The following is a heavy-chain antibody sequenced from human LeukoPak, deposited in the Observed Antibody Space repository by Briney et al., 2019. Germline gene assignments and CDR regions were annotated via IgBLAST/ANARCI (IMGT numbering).Heavy chain of an antibody. CDR2: LYYSGST. CDR3: ASAVYYYMDV. CDR1: GGSISRGDYY. V-gene: IGHV4-30-4*08. J-gene: IGHJ6*03. Sequence: PSQTLSLTCTVSGGSISRGDYYWIWIPPPPEEGLVCCGYLYYSGSTFYNPSLKSRVTITVDTSKNHFPPNLLSVTPRDTPGYFCASAVYYYMDVWGKGNTVTVSS.